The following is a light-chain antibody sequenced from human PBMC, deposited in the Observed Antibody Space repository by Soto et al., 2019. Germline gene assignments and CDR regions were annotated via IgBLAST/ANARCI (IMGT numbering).Light chain of an antibody. V-gene: IGKV3-11*01. CDR1: QSVTPF. CDR3: QQRTNWPLT. CDR2: DAS. J-gene: IGKJ4*01. Sequence: EIVWTQSPVTLSLSPGESATLSCRASQSVTPFLACYQQKPGQAPLLLISDASKRATGSPARFSGSGSGTDFTLTISSLEPEDFAVYYCQQRTNWPLTFGGGTKVEIK.